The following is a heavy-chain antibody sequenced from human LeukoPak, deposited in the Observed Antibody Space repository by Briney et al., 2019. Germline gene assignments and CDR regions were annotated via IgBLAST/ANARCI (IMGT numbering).Heavy chain of an antibody. V-gene: IGHV4-59*01. CDR3: ARDYGSGSSYPFDY. CDR1: GGSISLYY. CDR2: IYYSIIT. Sequence: PSDTQSLLCSLSGGSISLYYGRCTREPPGKGVEWIGYIYYSIITNYNPSLKSRVTISVDTSKNQFSLKLSSVTAADTAVYYCARDYGSGSSYPFDYWGQGTLVTVSS. J-gene: IGHJ4*02. D-gene: IGHD3-10*01.